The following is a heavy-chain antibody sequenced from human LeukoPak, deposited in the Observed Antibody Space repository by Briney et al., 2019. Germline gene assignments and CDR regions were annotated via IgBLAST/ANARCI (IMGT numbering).Heavy chain of an antibody. J-gene: IGHJ6*04. CDR1: GFTFSSYW. D-gene: IGHD3-10*02. V-gene: IGHV3-48*03. Sequence: PGGSLRLSCAASGFTFSSYWMSWVRQPPGKGPEWVSYISSSGSTIYYADSVKGRFTISRDNAKNSLYLQMNSLRAEDTAVYYCAELGITMIGGVWGKGTTVTISS. CDR3: AELGITMIGGV. CDR2: ISSSGSTI.